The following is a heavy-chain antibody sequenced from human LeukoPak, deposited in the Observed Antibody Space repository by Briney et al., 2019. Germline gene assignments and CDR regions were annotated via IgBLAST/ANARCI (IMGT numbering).Heavy chain of an antibody. D-gene: IGHD3-22*01. Sequence: ASVKVSCKASGYTSTSYYMHWVRQAPGQGLEWMGIINPSGGSTSYAQKFQGRVTMTRDMSTSTVYMELSSLRSEDTAVYYCARAGGVYYYDSSGPDNWFDPWGQGTLVTVSS. CDR3: ARAGGVYYYDSSGPDNWFDP. CDR1: GYTSTSYY. CDR2: INPSGGST. J-gene: IGHJ5*02. V-gene: IGHV1-46*01.